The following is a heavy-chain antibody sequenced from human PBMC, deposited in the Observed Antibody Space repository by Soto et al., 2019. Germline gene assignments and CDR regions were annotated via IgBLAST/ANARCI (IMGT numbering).Heavy chain of an antibody. CDR2: ISAYDGKT. CDR1: GYTFNTYG. D-gene: IGHD3-3*01. V-gene: IGHV1-18*01. CDR3: ARDPHEFWTSYWFDP. Sequence: GASVKVSCKTSGYTFNTYGINWVRQAPGQGLELMGWISAYDGKTTYAEKFQVRVTLTTDTSTSTAYMELRSLRSDDTAIYYCARDPHEFWTSYWFDPWGQGTPVTVSS. J-gene: IGHJ5*02.